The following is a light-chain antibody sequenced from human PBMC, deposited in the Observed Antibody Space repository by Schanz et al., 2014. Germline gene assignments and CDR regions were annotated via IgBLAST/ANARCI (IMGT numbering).Light chain of an antibody. J-gene: IGKJ1*01. CDR1: QSIGTW. CDR2: DGS. CDR3: QQYNSYPWT. Sequence: DVQMTQSPSTLSASVGDRVTITCRASQSIGTWLAWYQQKPGKVPKLLIYDGSTLESGVSSRFSGSGSGTDFTLTISSLQPEDFATYWCQQYNSYPWTFGQGTKVEIK. V-gene: IGKV1-5*01.